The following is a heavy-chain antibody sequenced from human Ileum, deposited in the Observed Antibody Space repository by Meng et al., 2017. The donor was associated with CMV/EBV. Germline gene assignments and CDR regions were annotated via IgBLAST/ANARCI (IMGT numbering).Heavy chain of an antibody. CDR2: TYYSGST. CDR3: ASGSPQLGYV. V-gene: IGHV4-30-4*01. CDR1: GGSISSGDYY. Sequence: QVQLQESGPGLLKPSPTPSLTCTVSGGSISSGDYYWSWIRQPPGKGLEWIGYTYYSGSTYYNPSLKSRVTISADTSKNQFSLKLNSVTAADTAVYYCASGSPQLGYVWGQGTLVTVSS. J-gene: IGHJ4*02. D-gene: IGHD1-1*01.